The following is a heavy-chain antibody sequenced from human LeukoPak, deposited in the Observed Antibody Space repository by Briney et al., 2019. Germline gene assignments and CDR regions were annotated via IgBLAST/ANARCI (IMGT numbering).Heavy chain of an antibody. CDR1: GFTFSSYA. CDR2: ISYDESKE. V-gene: IGHV3-30*04. Sequence: GRSLRLSCAASGFTFSSYAMHWVRQAPGKGLEWVAGISYDESKEKYADSVKGRFTISRDNAKNSLSLQMSSLRAEDTAVYYCARGQQNYYDGSGFYTWFDPWGQGTLVTVSS. J-gene: IGHJ5*02. D-gene: IGHD3-22*01. CDR3: ARGQQNYYDGSGFYTWFDP.